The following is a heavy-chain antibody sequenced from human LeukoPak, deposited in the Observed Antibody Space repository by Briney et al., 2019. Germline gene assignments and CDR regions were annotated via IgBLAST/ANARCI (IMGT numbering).Heavy chain of an antibody. CDR3: ATADWESFYFDS. CDR2: TSYSEGT. V-gene: IGHV4-31*03. CDR1: GGSVSRGGYY. D-gene: IGHD1-26*01. Sequence: KPPETLSLTCTVSGGSVSRGGYYWNWIRQHPGKGLEWIGFTSYSEGTYYNPSLMSRITISVDRSQNQFSLKMRDVTAADTAVYFCATADWESFYFDSWGQGALVAVSS. J-gene: IGHJ4*02.